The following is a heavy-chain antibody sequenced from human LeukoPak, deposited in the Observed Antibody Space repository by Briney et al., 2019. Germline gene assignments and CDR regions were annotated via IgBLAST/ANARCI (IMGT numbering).Heavy chain of an antibody. V-gene: IGHV4-59*01. CDR1: GGSFSSYY. J-gene: IGHJ4*02. D-gene: IGHD3-10*02. Sequence: PSETLSLTCAVYGGSFSSYYWSWIRQPPGKGLEWIGYIYYSGSTNYNPSLKSRVTISVDTSKNQFSLKLSSVTAADTAVYYCARGDSLFGEFSSFDYWGQGTLVTVSS. CDR2: IYYSGST. CDR3: ARGDSLFGEFSSFDY.